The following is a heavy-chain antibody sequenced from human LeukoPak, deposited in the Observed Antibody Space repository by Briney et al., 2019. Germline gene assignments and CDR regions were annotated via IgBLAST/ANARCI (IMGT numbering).Heavy chain of an antibody. Sequence: GASVKVSCKASGGTFSSYAISWVRQAPGQGLEWMGGIIPIFGTANYAQKFQGRVTITADESTSTAYMELSSLRSEDTAVYYCARGPVDLAGRYYYYGMDVWGQGTTVTVSS. J-gene: IGHJ6*02. CDR2: IIPIFGTA. D-gene: IGHD4-23*01. CDR1: GGTFSSYA. CDR3: ARGPVDLAGRYYYYGMDV. V-gene: IGHV1-69*13.